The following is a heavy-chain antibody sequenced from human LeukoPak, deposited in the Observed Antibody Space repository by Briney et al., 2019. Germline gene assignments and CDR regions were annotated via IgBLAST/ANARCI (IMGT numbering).Heavy chain of an antibody. V-gene: IGHV1-2*02. Sequence: ASVKVSCKASGYTFTGYYIHWVRQAPGQGLEWMGWIDPNSGDTKYVQKFQGRVTMTRDTSISTAYMDLSSLRSGDTAVYYCAREEGYGIVGATSLGFDYWGQGTLVTVSS. CDR3: AREEGYGIVGATSLGFDY. CDR2: IDPNSGDT. D-gene: IGHD1-26*01. CDR1: GYTFTGYY. J-gene: IGHJ4*02.